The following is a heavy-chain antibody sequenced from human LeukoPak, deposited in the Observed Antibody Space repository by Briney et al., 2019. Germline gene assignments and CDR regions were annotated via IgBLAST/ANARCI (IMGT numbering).Heavy chain of an antibody. J-gene: IGHJ4*02. Sequence: PSETLSLTCTVSGGSISSYYWSWIRQPPGKGLEWIGYIYYSGSTNYNPSLKSRVTISVDTSKNRFSLKLSSVTAADTAVYYCARIFGGYSPPYYFDYWGQGTLVTVSS. D-gene: IGHD3-22*01. V-gene: IGHV4-59*08. CDR1: GGSISSYY. CDR2: IYYSGST. CDR3: ARIFGGYSPPYYFDY.